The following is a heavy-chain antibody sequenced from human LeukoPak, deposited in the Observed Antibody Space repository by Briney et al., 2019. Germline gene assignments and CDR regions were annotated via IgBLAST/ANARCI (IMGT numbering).Heavy chain of an antibody. CDR1: GYTFIDYY. D-gene: IGHD6-13*01. Sequence: EASVKVSCTASGYTFIDYYMHWVRQAPGQGLEWMGWINCNSGGTNYAQKFQGRVTMTRDTSISTAYMELSRLGSDDTAVYYCARVRSSSLSDYWGQGTLVTVSS. CDR2: INCNSGGT. CDR3: ARVRSSSLSDY. J-gene: IGHJ4*02. V-gene: IGHV1-2*02.